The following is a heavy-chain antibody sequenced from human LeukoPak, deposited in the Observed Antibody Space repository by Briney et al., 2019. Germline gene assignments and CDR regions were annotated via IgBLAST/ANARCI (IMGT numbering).Heavy chain of an antibody. D-gene: IGHD1-1*01. CDR2: IYYSGST. CDR3: ARFDSFDVTGYYGGY. J-gene: IGHJ4*02. CDR1: GGSISSSSYY. V-gene: IGHV4-39*07. Sequence: SETLSLTCTVSGGSISSSSYYWGWIRQPPGKGLEWIGSIYYSGSTYYNPPLKSRVTISLDTSKNQFSLKLSSVTAADTAVYYCARFDSFDVTGYYGGYWGQGTLVTVSS.